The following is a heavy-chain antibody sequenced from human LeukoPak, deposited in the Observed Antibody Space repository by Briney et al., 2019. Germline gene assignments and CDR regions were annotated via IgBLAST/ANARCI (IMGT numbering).Heavy chain of an antibody. Sequence: GGSLRLSCAASGFTFNNYAMNWVRQAPGKGLEWVSSISSSSSYIYYADSVKGRFPISRDNAKNSLHLQMNSLRAEDTAVYYCAGEDRYSSSWYTVYWGQGTLVTVSS. CDR2: ISSSSSYI. J-gene: IGHJ4*02. D-gene: IGHD6-13*01. CDR3: AGEDRYSSSWYTVY. V-gene: IGHV3-21*01. CDR1: GFTFNNYA.